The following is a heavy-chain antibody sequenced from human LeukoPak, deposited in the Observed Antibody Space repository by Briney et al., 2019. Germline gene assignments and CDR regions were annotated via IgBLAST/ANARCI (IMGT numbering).Heavy chain of an antibody. Sequence: PSETLSLTCAVYGGSFSGYYWSWIRQPPGKGLEWIGEINHSGSTNYNPSLKSRVTISVGTSKNQFSLKLSSVTAADTAVYYCARGRYSSSLFRSHYYYYYMDVWGKGTTVTVSS. CDR3: ARGRYSSSLFRSHYYYYYMDV. V-gene: IGHV4-34*01. J-gene: IGHJ6*03. D-gene: IGHD6-6*01. CDR1: GGSFSGYY. CDR2: INHSGST.